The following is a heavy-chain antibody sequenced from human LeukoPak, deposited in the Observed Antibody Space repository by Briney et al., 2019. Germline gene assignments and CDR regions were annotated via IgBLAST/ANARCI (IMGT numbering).Heavy chain of an antibody. V-gene: IGHV3-21*01. Sequence: GGSLRLSCVASGFTFSSYSMNWVRQAPGKGLEWISSISSSSSYIYYADSVKGRFTISRDNAKNSLYLQMNSLRAEDTAVYYCARESIVGINWFDPWGQGTLVTVSS. J-gene: IGHJ5*02. D-gene: IGHD2-15*01. CDR1: GFTFSSYS. CDR2: ISSSSSYI. CDR3: ARESIVGINWFDP.